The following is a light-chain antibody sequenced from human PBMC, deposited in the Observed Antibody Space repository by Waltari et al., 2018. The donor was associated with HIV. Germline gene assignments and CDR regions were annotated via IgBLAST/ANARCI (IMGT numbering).Light chain of an antibody. J-gene: IGLJ1*01. V-gene: IGLV1-47*01. Sequence: QSVLTQPLSASETPGRSLNISCSGGTSNIGRNYVFWYQQVAGLAPRLLVYSNNPRPSGVSDRVSGSRSGTSASLVISGLRAEDEAQYYCASWDDGLSGHVFGSGTMVFVL. CDR2: SNN. CDR1: TSNIGRNY. CDR3: ASWDDGLSGHV.